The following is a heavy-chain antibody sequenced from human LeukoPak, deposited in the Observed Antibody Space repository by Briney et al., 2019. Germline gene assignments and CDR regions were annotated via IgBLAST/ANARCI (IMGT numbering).Heavy chain of an antibody. CDR2: IDWDDDK. CDR1: GFSLSTSGMR. Sequence: SGPTLVNPTQTLTLTCTFSGFSLSTSGMRVSWIRQPPGKALEWLARIDWDDDKFYSTSLKTRLTISKDTSKNQVVLTMTNMDPVDTATYCCARGTSGSYLDYWGQRTLVTVSS. J-gene: IGHJ4*02. V-gene: IGHV2-70*04. D-gene: IGHD1-26*01. CDR3: ARGTSGSYLDY.